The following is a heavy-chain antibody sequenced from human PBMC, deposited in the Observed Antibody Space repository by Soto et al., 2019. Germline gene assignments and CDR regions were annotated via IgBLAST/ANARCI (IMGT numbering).Heavy chain of an antibody. D-gene: IGHD4-4*01. V-gene: IGHV3-23*01. J-gene: IGHJ5*02. CDR3: AKAPYAVTTPGNWFDP. CDR1: GFTFSSYA. Sequence: EVQLLESGGGLVQPGGSLRLSCAASGFTFSSYAMSWVRQAPGKGLEWVSAISGSGGSTYYADSVKGRFTISRDNSKNTLYRQMNSLRAEDTAVYYCAKAPYAVTTPGNWFDPWGQGTLVTVSS. CDR2: ISGSGGST.